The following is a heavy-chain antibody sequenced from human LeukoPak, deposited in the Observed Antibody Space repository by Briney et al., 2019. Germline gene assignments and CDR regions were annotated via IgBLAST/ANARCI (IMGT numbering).Heavy chain of an antibody. CDR1: GFTFSRYA. CDR2: ISDSGGST. D-gene: IGHD2-15*01. Sequence: PGGSLRLSCAASGFTFSRYAIHWVRQAPGKGLEWVSAISDSGGSTYYADSVKGRFTISRDNSKNTLYLQMNSLRAEDTAVYYCAKLDYCSGGSCSDYWGQGTLVTVSS. V-gene: IGHV3-23*01. J-gene: IGHJ4*02. CDR3: AKLDYCSGGSCSDY.